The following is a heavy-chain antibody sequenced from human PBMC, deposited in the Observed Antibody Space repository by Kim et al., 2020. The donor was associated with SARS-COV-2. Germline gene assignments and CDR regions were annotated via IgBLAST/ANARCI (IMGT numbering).Heavy chain of an antibody. CDR2: IYYSGST. CDR3: ARASDSSGYYTNDY. V-gene: IGHV4-31*03. Sequence: SETLSLTCTVSGGSISSGGYYWSWIRQHPWKGLEWIGYIYYSGSTYYNPSLKSRVTISVDTSKNQFSLKLSSVTAADTAVYYCARASDSSGYYTNDYWGQGTLVTVSS. J-gene: IGHJ4*02. CDR1: GGSISSGGYY. D-gene: IGHD3-22*01.